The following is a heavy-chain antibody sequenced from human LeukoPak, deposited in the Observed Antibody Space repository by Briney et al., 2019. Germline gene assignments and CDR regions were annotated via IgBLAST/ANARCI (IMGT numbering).Heavy chain of an antibody. Sequence: SETLSLTCTVSGGSISSSSYCWGWIRQPPGKGLEWIGSIYYSGSTYYNPSLKSRVTISVDTSKNQFSLKLSSVTAADTAVYYCARVPYYYGSGSYSDYWGQGTLVTVSS. J-gene: IGHJ4*02. V-gene: IGHV4-39*07. CDR2: IYYSGST. CDR1: GGSISSSSYC. CDR3: ARVPYYYGSGSYSDY. D-gene: IGHD3-10*01.